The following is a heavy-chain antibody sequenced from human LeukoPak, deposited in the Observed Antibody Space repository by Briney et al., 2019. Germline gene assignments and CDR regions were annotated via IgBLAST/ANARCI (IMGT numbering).Heavy chain of an antibody. Sequence: PGGSLRLSCAASGFTFSSYDMDWVRQAPGKGLEWVSYISNSGTTMNYADSVKGRFTISRDNAKNSLYLQMNSPRAEDTAVYYCTRGDTLIWGQGTMVTVSS. V-gene: IGHV3-48*03. J-gene: IGHJ3*02. CDR2: ISNSGTTM. D-gene: IGHD2-15*01. CDR3: TRGDTLI. CDR1: GFTFSSYD.